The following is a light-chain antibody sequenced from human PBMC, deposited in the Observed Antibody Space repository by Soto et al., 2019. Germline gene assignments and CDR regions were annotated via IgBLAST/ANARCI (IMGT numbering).Light chain of an antibody. J-gene: IGKJ3*01. CDR1: QSVSSSY. CDR2: GAS. Sequence: EFVLTQSPGTLSLSPGERATLSCRASQSVSSSYLAWYQQKPGQAPRLLIYGASSRATGIPDRFSVSASGTDFTLTISRLEPEDFAVYYCQHYGTSALFGPGTKVDIK. CDR3: QHYGTSAL. V-gene: IGKV3-20*01.